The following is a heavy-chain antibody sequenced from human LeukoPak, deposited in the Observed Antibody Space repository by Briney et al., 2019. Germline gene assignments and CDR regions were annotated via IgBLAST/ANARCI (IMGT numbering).Heavy chain of an antibody. CDR3: ARFRSSSWYSGPSYYYYYGMDV. CDR2: INWNGGST. V-gene: IGHV3-20*01. CDR1: GLTFDDYG. J-gene: IGHJ6*02. Sequence: RSGGSLRLSCAASGLTFDDYGMSWVRQAPGKGLEWVSGINWNGGSTGYADSVKGRFTISRDNAKNSLYLQMNSLRAEDTALYHCARFRSSSWYSGPSYYYYYGMDVWGQGTTVTVSS. D-gene: IGHD6-13*01.